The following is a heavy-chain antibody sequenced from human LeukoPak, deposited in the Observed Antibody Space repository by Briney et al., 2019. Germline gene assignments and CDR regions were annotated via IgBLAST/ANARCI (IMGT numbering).Heavy chain of an antibody. CDR3: ARDPTYSSSSPIFNDI. CDR2: IYTSGST. D-gene: IGHD6-6*01. Sequence: PSETLSLTCTVSGGSISSGSYYWSWIRQPAGKGLEWIGRIYTSGSTNYNPSLKSRVTISVDTSKNQFSLKLSSVTAADTVVYYCARDPTYSSSSPIFNDIWGQGTMVTVSS. V-gene: IGHV4-61*02. J-gene: IGHJ3*02. CDR1: GGSISSGSYY.